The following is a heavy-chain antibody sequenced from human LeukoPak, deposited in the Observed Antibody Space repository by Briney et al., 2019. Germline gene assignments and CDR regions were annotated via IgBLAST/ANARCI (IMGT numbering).Heavy chain of an antibody. D-gene: IGHD6-19*01. CDR3: ARGGKPSYSSGWYYYYYGMDV. CDR1: GFTFSSYG. Sequence: PGRSLRLSCAASGFTFSSYGMQWVRQAPGKGLEWVAVIWYDGSNKYYADSVKGRFTISRDNSKNTLYLQMNSLRAEDTAVYYCARGGKPSYSSGWYYYYYGMDVWGQGTTVTVSS. J-gene: IGHJ6*02. V-gene: IGHV3-33*01. CDR2: IWYDGSNK.